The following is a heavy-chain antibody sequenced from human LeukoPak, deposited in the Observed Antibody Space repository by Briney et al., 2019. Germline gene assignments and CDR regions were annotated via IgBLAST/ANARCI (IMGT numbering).Heavy chain of an antibody. CDR3: ARDGSTVTTFDY. J-gene: IGHJ4*02. D-gene: IGHD4-17*01. Sequence: GGSLRLSCAASGFTFSSYGMSWVRQAPGKGLEWVSAISGSGGSTYYADSVKGRFTISRDNAKNSLYLQMNSLRAEDTAVYYCARDGSTVTTFDYWGQGTLVTVSS. V-gene: IGHV3-23*01. CDR1: GFTFSSYG. CDR2: ISGSGGST.